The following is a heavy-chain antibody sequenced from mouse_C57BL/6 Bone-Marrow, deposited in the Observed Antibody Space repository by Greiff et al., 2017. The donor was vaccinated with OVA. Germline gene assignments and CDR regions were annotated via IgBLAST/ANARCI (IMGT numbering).Heavy chain of an antibody. V-gene: IGHV5-15*01. CDR3: AREGLGRGWYFDV. J-gene: IGHJ1*03. CDR1: GFTFSDYG. D-gene: IGHD4-1*01. CDR2: ISNLAYSI. Sequence: EVKLMESGGGLVQPGGSLKLSCAASGFTFSDYGMAWVRQAPRKGPEWVAFISNLAYSIYYADTVTGRFTISRENAKNTRYLEMSSLTSEDTAMYYCAREGLGRGWYFDVWGTGTTVTVSS.